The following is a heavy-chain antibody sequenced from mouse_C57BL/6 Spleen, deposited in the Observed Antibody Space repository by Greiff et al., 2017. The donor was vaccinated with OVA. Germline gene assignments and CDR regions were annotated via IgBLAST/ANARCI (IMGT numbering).Heavy chain of an antibody. CDR2: ISSGGDYI. CDR3: TRDSTTVEGVMDY. V-gene: IGHV5-9-1*02. Sequence: EVKVVESGEGLVKPGGSLKLSCAASGFTFSSYAMSWVRQTPEKRLEWVAYISSGGDYIYYADTVKGRFTISRDNARNTLYLQMSSLKSEDTAMYYCTRDSTTVEGVMDYWGQGTSVTVSS. CDR1: GFTFSSYA. D-gene: IGHD1-1*01. J-gene: IGHJ4*01.